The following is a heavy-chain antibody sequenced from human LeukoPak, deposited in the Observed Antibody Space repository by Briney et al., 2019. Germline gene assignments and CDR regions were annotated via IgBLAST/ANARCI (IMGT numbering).Heavy chain of an antibody. V-gene: IGHV3-21*01. D-gene: IGHD2-21*02. CDR1: GFTFSTSY. J-gene: IGHJ4*02. CDR2: ISSYGDYI. CDR3: ARPFRTYCGGDCYRTFDY. Sequence: AGSLRLSCAASGFTFSTSYMSWVRQAPGKGLEWVSSISSYGDYIFYADSVKGRFTMSRDNADNSLYLQMNSLRAEDTAVYYCARPFRTYCGGDCYRTFDYWGQGTLVTVSS.